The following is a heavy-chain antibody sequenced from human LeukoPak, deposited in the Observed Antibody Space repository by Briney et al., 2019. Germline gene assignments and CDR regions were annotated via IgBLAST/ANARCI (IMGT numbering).Heavy chain of an antibody. D-gene: IGHD2-8*01. CDR1: GFTVSSNY. CDR2: ISSNSKYT. J-gene: IGHJ4*02. Sequence: PGGSLRLSCAASGFTVSSNYMSWVRQAPGKELEWISYISSNSKYTKYADSVKGRLTISRDNAKKSLYLQMNSLRAEDTAVYYCARDNGNKYYFDYWGQGTLVTVPS. V-gene: IGHV3-11*05. CDR3: ARDNGNKYYFDY.